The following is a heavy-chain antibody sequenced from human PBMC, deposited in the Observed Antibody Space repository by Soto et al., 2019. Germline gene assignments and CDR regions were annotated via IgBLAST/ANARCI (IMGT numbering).Heavy chain of an antibody. CDR1: GFTFDDYA. J-gene: IGHJ6*02. CDR3: AKDIAAAPYGMDV. Sequence: ALRLSCAASGFTFDDYAMHWVRQAPGKGLEWVSGISWNSGSIGYADSVKGRFTISRDNAKNSLYLQMNSLRAEDTALYYCAKDIAAAPYGMDVWGQGTTVTV. CDR2: ISWNSGSI. D-gene: IGHD6-13*01. V-gene: IGHV3-9*01.